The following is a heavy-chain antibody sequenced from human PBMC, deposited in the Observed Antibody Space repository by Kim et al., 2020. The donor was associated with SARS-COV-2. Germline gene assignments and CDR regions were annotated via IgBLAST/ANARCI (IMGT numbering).Heavy chain of an antibody. CDR1: GFTFSAYA. CDR2: ISSDGSYK. Sequence: GGSLRLSCAASGFTFSAYAMLWVRQAPGKGPEWVAVISSDGSYKFYADSVQGRFTISRDSSKNTLYLQMNSLRAEDTEVYYCSRPGVVGPTYWFDPWGQGTLVTVSS. V-gene: IGHV3-30*14. J-gene: IGHJ5*02. D-gene: IGHD1-26*01. CDR3: SRPGVVGPTYWFDP.